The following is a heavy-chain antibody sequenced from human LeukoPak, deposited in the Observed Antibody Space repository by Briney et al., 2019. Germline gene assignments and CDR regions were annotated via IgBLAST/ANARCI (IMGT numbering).Heavy chain of an antibody. CDR1: GYSISSGYY. CDR2: MYHSGST. Sequence: SETLSLTCTVSGYSISSGYYWGWIRQPPGKGLEWIGSMYHSGSTYYNPSLKGRVTISVDTSKNQFSLKLSSVTAADTAVYYCARLGKNGYYYYYYYMDVWGKGTTVAISS. D-gene: IGHD2-8*01. V-gene: IGHV4-38-2*02. CDR3: ARLGKNGYYYYYYYMDV. J-gene: IGHJ6*03.